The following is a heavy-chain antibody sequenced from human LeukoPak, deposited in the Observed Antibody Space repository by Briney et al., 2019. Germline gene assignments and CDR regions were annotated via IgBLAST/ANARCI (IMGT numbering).Heavy chain of an antibody. D-gene: IGHD2-2*01. J-gene: IGHJ4*02. CDR1: GFTFSSYG. Sequence: PGGSLRLSCAASGFTFSSYGMHWVRQAPGKGLEWVAVISYDGSNKYYADSVKGRFTISRDNSKNTLYLQMNSLRAEDTAVYYCAKDGQYQLLLYYSDYWGQGTLVTVSS. CDR3: AKDGQYQLLLYYSDY. V-gene: IGHV3-30*18. CDR2: ISYDGSNK.